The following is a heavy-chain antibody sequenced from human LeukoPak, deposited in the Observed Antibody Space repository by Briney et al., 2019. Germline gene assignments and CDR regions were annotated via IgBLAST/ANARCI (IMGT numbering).Heavy chain of an antibody. Sequence: GGSLRLSCVASGFTFRIYAMNWVRQAPGKGLEWVASIKKDGSATFYVDSVKGRFTISRDSAKNSLYLRMHNLRAEDTAMYYCARDVSAFDYWGQGTLVTVSS. CDR2: IKKDGSAT. CDR1: GFTFRIYA. V-gene: IGHV3-7*01. CDR3: ARDVSAFDY. D-gene: IGHD6-19*01. J-gene: IGHJ4*02.